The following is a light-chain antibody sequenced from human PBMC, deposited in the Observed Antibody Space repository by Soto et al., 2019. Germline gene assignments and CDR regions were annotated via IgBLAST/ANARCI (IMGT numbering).Light chain of an antibody. Sequence: DIQMTQSPSTLSAALGDRVTITCRASQTIRVNLDWYQQKPGKPPKLLIHDASSLESGVPSRFSASGSGTQFTLTSSSLQPDDSTTYCCQQYDTYWTFGQGTKV. V-gene: IGKV1-5*01. J-gene: IGKJ1*01. CDR2: DAS. CDR1: QTIRVN. CDR3: QQYDTYWT.